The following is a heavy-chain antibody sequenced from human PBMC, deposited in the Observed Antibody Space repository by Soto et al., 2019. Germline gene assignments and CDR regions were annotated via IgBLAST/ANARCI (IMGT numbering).Heavy chain of an antibody. CDR1: GLTFSNLA. Sequence: GGSLRLSCGASGLTFSNLAMGWVRQAPGKGLEWVSTITTGGDTTYYADSVKGRFTISRDNSKNTLYLQMNSLRAEDTAVYYCARDCCSSISPFDYWGQGTLVTVSS. J-gene: IGHJ4*02. V-gene: IGHV3-23*01. CDR2: ITTGGDTT. CDR3: ARDCCSSISPFDY. D-gene: IGHD2-2*01.